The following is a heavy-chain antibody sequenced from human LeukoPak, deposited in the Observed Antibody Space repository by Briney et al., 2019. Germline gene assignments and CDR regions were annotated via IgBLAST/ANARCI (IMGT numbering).Heavy chain of an antibody. V-gene: IGHV3-48*01. Sequence: QPGGSLRLSCAASGFTFSSYSMNWVRQAPGKGLEWVSYISSSSSTIYYADSVKGRFTISRDNAKNSLYLQMNSLRAEDTAVYYCARDRSSSWYGPNWFGPWGQGTLVTVSS. J-gene: IGHJ5*02. D-gene: IGHD6-13*01. CDR3: ARDRSSSWYGPNWFGP. CDR1: GFTFSSYS. CDR2: ISSSSSTI.